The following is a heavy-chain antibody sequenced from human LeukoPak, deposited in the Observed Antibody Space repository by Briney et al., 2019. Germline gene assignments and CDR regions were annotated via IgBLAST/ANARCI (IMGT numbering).Heavy chain of an antibody. CDR2: IYYRGNT. D-gene: IGHD3-10*01. CDR1: GGSISSGNYY. Sequence: SQTLSLTCTVSGGSISSGNYYWSWIRQPPGKGLEWIGYIYYRGNTYYNPSLKSRVTLSVDTSKNQFSLKLTSVTAADTAVYYCARARFGEFFYYYYGMDVWGKGTMVTVSS. CDR3: ARARFGEFFYYYYGMDV. V-gene: IGHV4-30-4*01. J-gene: IGHJ6*04.